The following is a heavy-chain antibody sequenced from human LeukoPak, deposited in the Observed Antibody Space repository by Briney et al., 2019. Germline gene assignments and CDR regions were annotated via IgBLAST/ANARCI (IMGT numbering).Heavy chain of an antibody. CDR3: ARDRSRKYNSRERFGPGGSDP. Sequence: PGGSLRLSCAASGFTFSSYAMSWVRQAPGKGLEWVSVISNNGGSTFHADSVKGRFTISRDNSKDTLYLQMNSLRAEDTAVYYCARDRSRKYNSRERFGPGGSDPWGQGTLVTVSS. V-gene: IGHV3-23*01. J-gene: IGHJ5*02. CDR1: GFTFSSYA. CDR2: ISNNGGST. D-gene: IGHD1-1*01.